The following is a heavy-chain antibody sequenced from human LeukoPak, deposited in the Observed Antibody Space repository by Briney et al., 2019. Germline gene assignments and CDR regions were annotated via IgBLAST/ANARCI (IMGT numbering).Heavy chain of an antibody. V-gene: IGHV1-18*01. CDR1: GYTFTSYG. D-gene: IGHD5-12*01. J-gene: IGHJ6*02. CDR3: ASSPHFHSWWLRPFTTDYGMDV. Sequence: ASVKVSCKASGYTFTSYGISWVRPAPGQGLEWMGWISAYNGNTNYAQKLQGRVTVTTDTSTSTAYMELRSLRSDDTAVYYCASSPHFHSWWLRPFTTDYGMDVWGQGTTVTVSS. CDR2: ISAYNGNT.